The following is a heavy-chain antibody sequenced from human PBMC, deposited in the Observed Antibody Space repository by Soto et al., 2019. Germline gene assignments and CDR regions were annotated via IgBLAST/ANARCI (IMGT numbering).Heavy chain of an antibody. V-gene: IGHV2-5*02. D-gene: IGHD4-17*01. CDR2: FYWDDDK. CDR1: GFSLSTTGVA. Sequence: QITLKESGPTLVKPTQTLALTCTFSGFSLSTTGVAVGWIRQPPGKALEWLELFYWDDDKRYSPSLKSRLTIMNDTPKNQVVLIMNNMDPVDTATYYCAHTIRVGTVTSGVHYYYMDVWGKGTTVTVSS. J-gene: IGHJ6*03. CDR3: AHTIRVGTVTSGVHYYYMDV.